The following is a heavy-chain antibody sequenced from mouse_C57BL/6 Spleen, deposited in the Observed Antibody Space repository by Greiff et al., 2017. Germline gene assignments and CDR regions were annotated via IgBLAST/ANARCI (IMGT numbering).Heavy chain of an antibody. CDR2: IYPGDGDT. Sequence: QVQLQQSGPELVKPGASVKISCKASGYAFSSSWMNWVKQRPGKGLEWIGRIYPGDGDTNYNGKFKGKATLTADQSSSTAYMQLSSLTSEDSAVYFCARSGPDSAGTSYYFDYWGKGTTLTVSS. CDR3: ARSGPDSAGTSYYFDY. V-gene: IGHV1-82*01. J-gene: IGHJ2*01. D-gene: IGHD3-2*02. CDR1: GYAFSSSW.